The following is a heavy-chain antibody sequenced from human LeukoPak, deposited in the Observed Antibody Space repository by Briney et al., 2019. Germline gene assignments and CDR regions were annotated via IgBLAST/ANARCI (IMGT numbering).Heavy chain of an antibody. Sequence: PGGSLRLSCAASGFTFSSYAMSWVRQAPGKGLEWVSAISGSGGSTYYADSVKGRFTISRDNSKNTLYLQMNSLRAEDTAVYYCARDAVDTAMVPLNFDYWGQGTLVTVSS. J-gene: IGHJ4*02. CDR1: GFTFSSYA. CDR2: ISGSGGST. D-gene: IGHD5-18*01. CDR3: ARDAVDTAMVPLNFDY. V-gene: IGHV3-23*01.